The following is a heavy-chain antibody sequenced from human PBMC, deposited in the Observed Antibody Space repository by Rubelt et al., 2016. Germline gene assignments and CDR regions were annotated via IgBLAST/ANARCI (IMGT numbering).Heavy chain of an antibody. J-gene: IGHJ3*01. CDR3: AREALGFPEYGSNFDACDF. D-gene: IGHD6-6*01. V-gene: IGHV7-4-1*02. CDR1: GYNFATYA. Sequence: QVQLVQSGSELKKPGASVKVSCTATGYNFATYAMNWVRQAPGQGLEWMGWINTNTGNPTYAQAFTGRFSFSLDTSGNTAFLQINSLKADDTAVYYCAREALGFPEYGSNFDACDFWGPGKTVTVAS. CDR2: INTNTGNP.